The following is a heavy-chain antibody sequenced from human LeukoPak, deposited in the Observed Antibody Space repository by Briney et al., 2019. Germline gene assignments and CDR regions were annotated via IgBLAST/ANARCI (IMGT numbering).Heavy chain of an antibody. CDR1: GYTFTDYF. CDR3: ARSTPPQLLWFGESLDY. CDR2: INPKSGGA. D-gene: IGHD3-10*01. Sequence: ASVKVSCKASGYTFTDYFMNWVRQAPGQGLEWMGWINPKSGGAVYAQKFQGRVTMTRDTSSSTAYMELSSLRSEDMAVYYCARSTPPQLLWFGESLDYWGQGTLVTVSS. V-gene: IGHV1-2*02. J-gene: IGHJ4*02.